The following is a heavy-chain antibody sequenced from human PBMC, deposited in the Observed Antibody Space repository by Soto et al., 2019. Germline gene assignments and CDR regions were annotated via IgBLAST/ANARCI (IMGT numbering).Heavy chain of an antibody. Sequence: GGSLRLSCVVSGFTVSSNYMSWVRQAPGKGLERVSFIYSDGSTYYADSVKGRFTLSRLSSKNTLYLQMNSLRAEDTALYYCARVDRRGFSGYDPLPYYYYGMDLWGQGTTVTV. CDR3: ARVDRRGFSGYDPLPYYYYGMDL. V-gene: IGHV3-53*04. CDR2: IYSDGST. D-gene: IGHD5-12*01. J-gene: IGHJ6*02. CDR1: GFTVSSNY.